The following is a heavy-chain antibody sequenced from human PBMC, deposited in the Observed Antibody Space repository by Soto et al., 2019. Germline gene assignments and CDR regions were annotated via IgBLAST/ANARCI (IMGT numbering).Heavy chain of an antibody. J-gene: IGHJ6*02. CDR3: ARDRPHTTIMVYADYYYYYGMDV. CDR2: INPSGGST. D-gene: IGHD2-8*01. CDR1: GYIFTSYY. Sequence: GASVKVSCQASGYIFTSYYMHWVRQAPGQGREWMGIINPSGGSTSYAQKFQGRVTMTRDTSTSTVYMELSSLRSEDTAVYYCARDRPHTTIMVYADYYYYYGMDVWGQGTTVTVSS. V-gene: IGHV1-46*01.